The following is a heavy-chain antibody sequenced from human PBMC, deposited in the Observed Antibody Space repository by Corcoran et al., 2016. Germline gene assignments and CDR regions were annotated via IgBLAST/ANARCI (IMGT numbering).Heavy chain of an antibody. CDR2: IDWNDDK. D-gene: IGHD6-19*01. CDR1: GFSLTTSGMR. V-gene: IGHV2-70*04. J-gene: IGHJ3*02. Sequence: HVTLKESGPALVKPTPTLTLTCTFSGFSLTTSGMRVSWIRQPPVKALEWLARIDWNDDKFYSTSLKTRLTIDKDTSKNQVILTMTNMDPVDTATYYCARAPRYTSGGPYAFDIWGQGTTVTVSS. CDR3: ARAPRYTSGGPYAFDI.